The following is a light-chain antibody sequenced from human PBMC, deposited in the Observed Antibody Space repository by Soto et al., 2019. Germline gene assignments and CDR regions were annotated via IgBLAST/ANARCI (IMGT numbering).Light chain of an antibody. CDR2: EVS. CDR1: SSDVGGYNY. CDR3: SSYTSSSTRV. V-gene: IGLV2-14*01. J-gene: IGLJ1*01. Sequence: HSALTQPASVSGSPGQSITISFTGTSSDVGGYNYVSWYQQHPGKAPKLMIYEVSNRPSGVSNRFSGSKSGNTASLTISGLQAEDEADYYCSSYTSSSTRVFGTGTKVTVL.